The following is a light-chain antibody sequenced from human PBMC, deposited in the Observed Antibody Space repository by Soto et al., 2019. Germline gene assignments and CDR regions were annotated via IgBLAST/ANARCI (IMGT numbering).Light chain of an antibody. Sequence: QSALTQPASVSGSPGQSITISCTGTSSDVGGYNYVSWYQQHPGKVPKLMIYDVTYWPSGVSSRFSGSKSGNTASLTISGLQAEDEGDYYCSSYTSRSTRVFGGGTKVTVL. CDR2: DVT. J-gene: IGLJ2*01. V-gene: IGLV2-14*03. CDR1: SSDVGGYNY. CDR3: SSYTSRSTRV.